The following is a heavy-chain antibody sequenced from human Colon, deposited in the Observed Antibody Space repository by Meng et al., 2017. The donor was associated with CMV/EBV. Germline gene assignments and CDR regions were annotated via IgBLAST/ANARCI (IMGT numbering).Heavy chain of an antibody. Sequence: GGSLRLSCAASGFPFSDYGIHWVRQAPGKGLEWVAFLRSDVTHDLYSDSVKGRFTISRDNSKNTLYLQMNSLRAEDTAVYYCAKDRYYDFWSGFDYWGQGTLVTVSS. CDR1: GFPFSDYG. D-gene: IGHD3-3*01. CDR2: LRSDVTHD. V-gene: IGHV3-30*02. J-gene: IGHJ4*02. CDR3: AKDRYYDFWSGFDY.